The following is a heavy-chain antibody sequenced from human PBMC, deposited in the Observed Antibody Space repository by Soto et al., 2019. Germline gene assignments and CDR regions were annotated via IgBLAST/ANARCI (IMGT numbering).Heavy chain of an antibody. CDR1: GGSISSYC. J-gene: IGHJ6*03. D-gene: IGHD6-13*01. CDR2: INHSGST. CDR3: ARGFLTAAGTGDYYYYMDV. V-gene: IGHV4-34*01. Sequence: PSETLSLTCTVSGGSISSYCWSWIRQPPGKGLEWIGEINHSGSTNYNPSLKSRVTISVDTSKNQFSLKLSSVTAADTAVYYCARGFLTAAGTGDYYYYMDVWGKGTTVTVSS.